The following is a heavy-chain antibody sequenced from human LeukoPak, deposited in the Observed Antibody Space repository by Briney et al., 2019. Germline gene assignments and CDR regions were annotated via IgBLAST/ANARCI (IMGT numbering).Heavy chain of an antibody. CDR3: ARLGQWLVSSFDY. Sequence: GGSLRLSCAVSGFTFNEYVMSWVRQAPGSGLEWVSAVSSSGFSTYYADSVKGRFTISRDNFKNTLYLQLNSLRGEDTAVYYCARLGQWLVSSFDYWGQGTLVTVSS. V-gene: IGHV3-23*01. CDR1: GFTFNEYV. J-gene: IGHJ4*02. D-gene: IGHD6-19*01. CDR2: VSSSGFST.